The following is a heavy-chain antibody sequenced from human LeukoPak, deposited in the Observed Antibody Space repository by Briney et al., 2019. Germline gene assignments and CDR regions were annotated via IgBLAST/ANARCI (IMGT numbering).Heavy chain of an antibody. V-gene: IGHV4-34*01. CDR3: ARERSSWLRGTYDY. Sequence: SETLSLTCAVYGGSFSGYYWSWIRQLPGKGLEWIGEINHSGSTNYNPSLKSRVTISVDTSKNQFSLKLSSVTAADTAVYYCARERSSWLRGTYDYWGQGTLVTVSS. CDR2: INHSGST. J-gene: IGHJ4*02. CDR1: GGSFSGYY. D-gene: IGHD5-12*01.